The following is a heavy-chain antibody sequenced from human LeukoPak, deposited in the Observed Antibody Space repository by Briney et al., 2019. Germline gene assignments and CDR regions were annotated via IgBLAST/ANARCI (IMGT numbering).Heavy chain of an antibody. Sequence: GGSLRLSCAASGFTFSSYGMHWVRQAPGKGLEWVAVIWYDGSNKYYADSVKGRFTISRDNSKNTLYLQMNSLRAGDTAVYYCARESENTAMGWFDPWGQGTLVTVSS. V-gene: IGHV3-33*01. CDR3: ARESENTAMGWFDP. CDR1: GFTFSSYG. CDR2: IWYDGSNK. D-gene: IGHD5-18*01. J-gene: IGHJ5*02.